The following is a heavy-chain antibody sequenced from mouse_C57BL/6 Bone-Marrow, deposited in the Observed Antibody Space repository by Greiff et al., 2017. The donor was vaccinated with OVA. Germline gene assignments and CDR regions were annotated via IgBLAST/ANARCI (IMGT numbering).Heavy chain of an antibody. J-gene: IGHJ2*01. CDR1: GFNIKDDY. V-gene: IGHV14-4*01. CDR3: ATLTVAYFDY. Sequence: EVQLQQSGAELVRPGASVKLSCTASGFNIKDDYMHWVKQRPEQGLEWLGWIDPENGDTEYASKFQGKATITADTSSNTAYLQLSSLTSEDTAVYYCATLTVAYFDYWGQGTTLTVSS. D-gene: IGHD1-1*01. CDR2: IDPENGDT.